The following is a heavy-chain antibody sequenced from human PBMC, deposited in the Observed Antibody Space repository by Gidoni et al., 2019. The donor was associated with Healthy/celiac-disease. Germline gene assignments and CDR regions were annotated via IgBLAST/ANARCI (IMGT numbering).Heavy chain of an antibody. CDR3: ARRIAAAGTWNSFYYYMDV. D-gene: IGHD6-13*01. CDR2: IYYSGST. J-gene: IGHJ6*03. V-gene: IGHV4-59*01. CDR1: GGSISSSY. Sequence: QVQLQESGPGLVKPSETLSLTCTVSGGSISSSYWSWIRQPPGKGLEWIGYIYYSGSTNYNPSLKSRVTISVDTSKNQFSLKLSSVTAADTAVYYCARRIAAAGTWNSFYYYMDVWGKGTTVTVSS.